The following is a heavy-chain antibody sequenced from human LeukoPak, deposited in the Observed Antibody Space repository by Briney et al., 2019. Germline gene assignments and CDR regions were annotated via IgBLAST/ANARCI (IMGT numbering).Heavy chain of an antibody. D-gene: IGHD3-3*01. Sequence: ASVKVSCKASGYTFTGYYMHWVRQAPGQGLEWMGWINPNSGGTNYAQKFQGRVTMTRDTSISTAYMELSRLRSDDTAVYYCARVRPYDFWSGYHHDIDYWGQGTLVTVSS. CDR2: INPNSGGT. V-gene: IGHV1-2*02. CDR3: ARVRPYDFWSGYHHDIDY. J-gene: IGHJ4*02. CDR1: GYTFTGYY.